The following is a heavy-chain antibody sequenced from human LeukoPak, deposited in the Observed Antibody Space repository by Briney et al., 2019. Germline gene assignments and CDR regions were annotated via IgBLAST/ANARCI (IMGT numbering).Heavy chain of an antibody. V-gene: IGHV3-21*01. J-gene: IGHJ3*02. CDR2: ISSSSSYI. CDR3: ARDLYYYDSSGYYSMDAFDI. D-gene: IGHD3-22*01. CDR1: GFTFSSYS. Sequence: GGSLRLSCAASGFTFSSYSMNWVRQAPGKGLEWVSSISSSSSYIYYADSVKGRFTISRDNAKNSLYLQMNSLRAEDTAVYYCARDLYYYDSSGYYSMDAFDIWGQGTMVTVSS.